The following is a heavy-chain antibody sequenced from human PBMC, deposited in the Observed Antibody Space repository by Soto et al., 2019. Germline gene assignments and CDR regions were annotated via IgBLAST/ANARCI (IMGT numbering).Heavy chain of an antibody. V-gene: IGHV4-31*03. D-gene: IGHD2-15*01. J-gene: IGHJ4*02. CDR2: IYYSGST. CDR1: GGSISSGGYY. Sequence: SETLSLTCTVSGGSISSGGYYWGWIRQHPGKGLEWIGYIYYSGSTYYNPSLKSRVTISVDTSKNQFSLKLSSVTAADTAVYYCASTARDIVALTDDKPYYFDYWGQGTLVTVSS. CDR3: ASTARDIVALTDDKPYYFDY.